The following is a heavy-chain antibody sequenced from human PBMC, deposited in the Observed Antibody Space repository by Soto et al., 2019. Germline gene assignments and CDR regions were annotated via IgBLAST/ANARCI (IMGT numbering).Heavy chain of an antibody. J-gene: IGHJ4*02. CDR3: AKDPSVYDSSGYYIYYFDY. D-gene: IGHD3-22*01. Sequence: PGGSLRLSCAASGFTFSSYAMSWVRQAPGKGLEWVSAISGSGGSTYYADSVKGRFTISRDNSKNTLYLQMNSLRAEDTAVYYCAKDPSVYDSSGYYIYYFDYWGQGTLVTVSS. V-gene: IGHV3-23*01. CDR1: GFTFSSYA. CDR2: ISGSGGST.